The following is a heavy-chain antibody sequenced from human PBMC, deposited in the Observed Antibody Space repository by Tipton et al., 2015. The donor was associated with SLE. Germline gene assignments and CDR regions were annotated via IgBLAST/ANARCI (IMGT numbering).Heavy chain of an antibody. CDR1: GYSISSGYY. CDR3: ARHQGGFDY. V-gene: IGHV4-38-2*01. CDR2: IYHSGST. J-gene: IGHJ4*02. Sequence: TLSLTCAVSGYSISSGYYWGWIRQPPGKGLEWIGGIYHSGSTYYNPSLKSRVTISVDTSKNQFSLKLSSVTAADTAVYYCARHQGGFDYWGQGTLVTVSS.